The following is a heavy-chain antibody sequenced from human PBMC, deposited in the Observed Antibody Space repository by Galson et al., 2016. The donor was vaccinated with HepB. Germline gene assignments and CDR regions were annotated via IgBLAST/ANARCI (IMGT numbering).Heavy chain of an antibody. V-gene: IGHV1-69*13. Sequence: SVKVSCKASGGSFSSFAISWVRQAPGQGLEWMGGIIPILGTANYAQQFQGRVTISADESTSTAYVELSSLRSEDTAVYYCARRGSKNGNWLDPWGQGTLVTVSS. CDR1: GGSFSSFA. D-gene: IGHD2-8*01. J-gene: IGHJ5*02. CDR3: ARRGSKNGNWLDP. CDR2: IIPILGTA.